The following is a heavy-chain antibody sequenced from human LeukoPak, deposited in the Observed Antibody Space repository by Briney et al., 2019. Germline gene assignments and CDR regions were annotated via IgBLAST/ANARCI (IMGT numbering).Heavy chain of an antibody. D-gene: IGHD1-26*01. CDR1: GFTCCNFC. J-gene: IGHJ4*02. V-gene: IGHV3-7*01. CDR3: AREGATYFDY. CDR2: IKQDGSEK. Sequence: PGGYLCFYSSGFGFTCCNFCWSWDAPAPGMGLVGVGKIKQDGSEKYYVDSVKGRFTISRDNAKNSLNLQMNSLRAEDTAVYYCAREGATYFDYWGQGTLVTVSS.